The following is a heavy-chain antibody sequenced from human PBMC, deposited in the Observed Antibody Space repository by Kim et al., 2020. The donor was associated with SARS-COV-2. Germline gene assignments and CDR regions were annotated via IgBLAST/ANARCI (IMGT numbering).Heavy chain of an antibody. J-gene: IGHJ4*02. CDR1: GFTFSSYG. CDR3: ARDISYQLLYNPIGY. Sequence: GGSLRLSCAASGFTFSSYGMHWVRQAPGKGLEWVAVIWYDGSNKYYADSVKGRFTISRDNSKNTLYLQMNSLRAEDTAVYYCARDISYQLLYNPIGYWGQGTLVTVSS. CDR2: IWYDGSNK. D-gene: IGHD2-2*02. V-gene: IGHV3-33*01.